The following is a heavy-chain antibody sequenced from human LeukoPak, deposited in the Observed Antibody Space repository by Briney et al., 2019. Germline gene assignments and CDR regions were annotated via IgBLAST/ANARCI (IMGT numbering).Heavy chain of an antibody. CDR2: ISSSSSYI. CDR3: AELGITMIGGV. D-gene: IGHD3-10*02. CDR1: GFTFSSYS. V-gene: IGHV3-21*01. Sequence: GGTLRLSCAASGFTFSSYSMNWVRQAPGKGLEWVSSISSSSSYIYYADSVKGRFTISRDNARNSLYLQMNSLRAEDTAVYYCAELGITMIGGVWGKGTTVTISS. J-gene: IGHJ6*04.